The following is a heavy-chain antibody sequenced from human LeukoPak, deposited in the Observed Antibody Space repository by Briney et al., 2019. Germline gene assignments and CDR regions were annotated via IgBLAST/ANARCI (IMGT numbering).Heavy chain of an antibody. J-gene: IGHJ4*02. V-gene: IGHV3-23*01. CDR2: ISGGPVST. CDR1: GFTFSSYG. Sequence: GGTLRLSCAASGFTFSSYGMTWVRQAPGKGLEWVSGISGGPVSTNYADSVKGRFTISRDNSKNTLYLQMNTLRAEDTAIYYCXXXXXXXXXXSCYQEASLDYWGQGTLVTVSS. CDR3: XXXXXXXXXXSCYQEASLDY. D-gene: IGHD2-15*01.